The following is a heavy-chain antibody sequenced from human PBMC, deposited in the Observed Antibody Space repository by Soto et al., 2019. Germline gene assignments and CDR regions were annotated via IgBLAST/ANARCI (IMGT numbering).Heavy chain of an antibody. J-gene: IGHJ4*02. CDR3: ARETPLYDSSGLDY. CDR2: IIPIFGTA. CDR1: GGTFSSYA. V-gene: IGHV1-69*13. D-gene: IGHD3-22*01. Sequence: ASVKVSCKASGGTFSSYAISWVRQAPGQGLEWMGGIIPIFGTANYAQKFQGRVTITADESTGTAYMELSSLRSEDTAVYYCARETPLYDSSGLDYWGQGTLVTVSS.